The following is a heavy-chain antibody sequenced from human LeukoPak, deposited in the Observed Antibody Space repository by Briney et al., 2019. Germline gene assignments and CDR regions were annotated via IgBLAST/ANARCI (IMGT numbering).Heavy chain of an antibody. CDR3: ARGYGSGSYNNFNH. J-gene: IGHJ4*02. V-gene: IGHV4-39*07. Sequence: PSETLSLTCTVSGGSISSGNYYWSWIRQPPGKGVEWIGEITHSGSTTYNPSLKSRFTISVDTSKNQFSLNLSSVTAADTAVYYCARGYGSGSYNNFNHWGQGILVAVSS. CDR2: ITHSGST. D-gene: IGHD3-10*01. CDR1: GGSISSGNYY.